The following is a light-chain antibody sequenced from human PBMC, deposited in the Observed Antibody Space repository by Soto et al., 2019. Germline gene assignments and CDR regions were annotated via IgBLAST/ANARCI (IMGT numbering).Light chain of an antibody. V-gene: IGKV1-39*01. CDR1: QRVSSY. CDR2: AAS. J-gene: IGKJ5*01. Sequence: MTQSPATLSVSPGERATLSCRASQRVSSYLNWYQQKPGKAPKLLIYAASSLQSGVPSRFSGSGSGTDFTLTISSLQPEDFATYYCQQSYSTPITFGQGTRLEIK. CDR3: QQSYSTPIT.